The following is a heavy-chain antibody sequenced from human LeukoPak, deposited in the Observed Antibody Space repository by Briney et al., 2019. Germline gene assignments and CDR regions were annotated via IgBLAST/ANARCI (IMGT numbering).Heavy chain of an antibody. CDR2: ISSSSSYI. CDR3: AREGGVVVVPAAIDY. D-gene: IGHD2-2*01. Sequence: GGSLRLSCAASGFTFSSYSMNWVRQAPGKGLEWVSSISSSSSYIYYADSVKGRFTISRDNAKNSLYLQMNSLRAEDTSVYYCAREGGVVVVPAAIDYWGQGTLVTVSS. V-gene: IGHV3-21*01. J-gene: IGHJ4*02. CDR1: GFTFSSYS.